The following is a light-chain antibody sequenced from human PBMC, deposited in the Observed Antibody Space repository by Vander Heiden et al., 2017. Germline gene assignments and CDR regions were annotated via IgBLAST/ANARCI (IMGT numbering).Light chain of an antibody. V-gene: IGLV7-46*01. CDR3: LLSYSGARV. CDR2: DTS. Sequence: QSVVTQAPFLTQSPGGTAPPPCGSTTGAVTSGHYPYWLQQKPGQAAMTLMYDTSNKHSWTPARFSGSLLGGKAALTLSGAQPEDEAYDYCLLSYSGARVFGGGTKLTVL. J-gene: IGLJ2*01. CDR1: TGAVTSGHY.